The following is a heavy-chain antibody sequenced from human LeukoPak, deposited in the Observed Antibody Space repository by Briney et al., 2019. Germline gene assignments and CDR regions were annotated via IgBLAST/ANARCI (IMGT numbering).Heavy chain of an antibody. CDR3: AKDRTGYSGYGYYYYYMDV. CDR1: GFTYSHNG. Sequence: GGSLRLSCVASGFTYSHNGMHWVRQAPGKGLERVAFSNTIFYADSVKGRFTISRDNSKNTLYLQMDSLRAEDTALYYCAKDRTGYSGYGYYYYYMDVWGKGTTVTVSS. CDR2: SNTI. J-gene: IGHJ6*03. V-gene: IGHV3-30*02. D-gene: IGHD5-12*01.